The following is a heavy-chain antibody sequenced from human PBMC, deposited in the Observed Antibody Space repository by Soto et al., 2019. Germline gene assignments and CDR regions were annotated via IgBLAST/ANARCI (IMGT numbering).Heavy chain of an antibody. CDR3: ARVMLDIVLMVPDLYYYYGMDV. CDR1: GGTFSSYA. J-gene: IGHJ6*02. Sequence: SVKVSCKASGGTFSSYAISWVRQAPGQGLEWMGGIIPIFGTANYAQKFQGRVTITADESTSTAYMELSSLRSEDTAVYYCARVMLDIVLMVPDLYYYYGMDVWGQGTTVTVSS. CDR2: IIPIFGTA. V-gene: IGHV1-69*13. D-gene: IGHD2-8*01.